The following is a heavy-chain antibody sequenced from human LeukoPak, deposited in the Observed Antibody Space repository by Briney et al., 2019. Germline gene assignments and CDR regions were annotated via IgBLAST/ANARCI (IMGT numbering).Heavy chain of an antibody. Sequence: GGSLRLSCAASGFTFSSYWMSWVRQAPGKGLEWVANIKQDGNEKYYVDSVKGRFTISRDNAKNSLYLQMNSLRAEDTAVYYCATQSYYGDYCFYWGQGTLVTVSS. CDR3: ATQSYYGDYCFY. CDR2: IKQDGNEK. D-gene: IGHD4-17*01. CDR1: GFTFSSYW. V-gene: IGHV3-7*01. J-gene: IGHJ4*02.